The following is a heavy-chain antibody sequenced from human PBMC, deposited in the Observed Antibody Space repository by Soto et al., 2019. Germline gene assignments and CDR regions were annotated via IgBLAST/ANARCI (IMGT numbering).Heavy chain of an antibody. CDR1: GFTFSILA. CDR3: AKDATRTGGWYYLDY. J-gene: IGHJ4*02. V-gene: IGHV3-23*01. D-gene: IGHD6-19*01. CDR2: VDYTGGTT. Sequence: PGGSLRLSCAASGFTFSILAMGWVRQAPGKGLEWVSVVDYTGGTTYYTDSVKGRFTISRDNSKRMLYLQMNSLRAEDTAVYYCAKDATRTGGWYYLDYWGQGALVTVSS.